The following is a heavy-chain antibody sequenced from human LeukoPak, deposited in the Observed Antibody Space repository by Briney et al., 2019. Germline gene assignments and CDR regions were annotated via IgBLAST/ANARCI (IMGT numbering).Heavy chain of an antibody. CDR3: ASSSVTPETFDY. J-gene: IGHJ4*02. Sequence: SETLSLTCTVSGGSIRSYFWSWIRQPPGKGLEWIGYIHYSGSTNYNPSLKSRVTISVDTSKNQFSLKLSSVTAADTAVYYCASSSVTPETFDYWGQGTLVTVSS. V-gene: IGHV4-59*01. CDR1: GGSIRSYF. CDR2: IHYSGST. D-gene: IGHD4-17*01.